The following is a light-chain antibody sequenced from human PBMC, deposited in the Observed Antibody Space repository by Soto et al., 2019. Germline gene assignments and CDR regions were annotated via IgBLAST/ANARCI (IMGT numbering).Light chain of an antibody. CDR2: AAS. CDR1: QGSIAN. J-gene: IGKJ1*01. V-gene: IGKV1-27*01. CDR3: LKYSSAPQT. Sequence: DIQMTQSPSSLSASVGDRVTITCRASQGSIANLAWYQQKPGKAPTHLIYAASTVASGVPSRFSGRRSGTDFTITISSLQPDDVATYYGLKYSSAPQTFGRGTKLVTK.